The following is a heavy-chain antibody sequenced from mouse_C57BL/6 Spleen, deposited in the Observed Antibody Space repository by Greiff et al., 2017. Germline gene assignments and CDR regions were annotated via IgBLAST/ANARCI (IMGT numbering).Heavy chain of an antibody. V-gene: IGHV1-26*01. CDR2: INPNNGGT. D-gene: IGHD2-2*01. CDR3: ARVGYYGYDGAMDY. Sequence: VQLQQSGPELVKPGASVKISCKASGYTFTDYYMNWVKQSHGKSLEWIGDINPNNGGTSYNQKFKGKATLTVDKSSSTAYMELRSLTSEDSAVYYCARVGYYGYDGAMDYWGQGTSVTVSS. CDR1: GYTFTDYY. J-gene: IGHJ4*01.